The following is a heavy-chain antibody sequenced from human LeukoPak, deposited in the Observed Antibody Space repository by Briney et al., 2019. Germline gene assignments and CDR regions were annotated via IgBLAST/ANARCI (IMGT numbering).Heavy chain of an antibody. Sequence: SETLSLTCTVSGGSISSHYWSWIRQPPGKGLEWIGYIYYSGSTNYNPSLKSRVTISVDTSKNQFSLKLSSVTAADTAVYYCARVPPPRYERGYYYMDVWGKGTTVTVSS. CDR1: GGSISSHY. V-gene: IGHV4-59*11. CDR3: ARVPPPRYERGYYYMDV. CDR2: IYYSGST. J-gene: IGHJ6*03. D-gene: IGHD1-14*01.